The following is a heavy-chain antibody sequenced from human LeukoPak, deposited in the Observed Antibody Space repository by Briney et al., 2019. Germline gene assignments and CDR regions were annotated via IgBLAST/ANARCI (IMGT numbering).Heavy chain of an antibody. D-gene: IGHD6-6*01. CDR1: GYTFTSYY. CDR2: VSGGKGNT. J-gene: IGHJ4*02. CDR3: ARAFSASSSTIDY. V-gene: IGHV1-3*01. Sequence: ASVKVSCKASGYTFTSYYMHWVRQAPGQGLEWMGWVSGGKGNTKYSEKFQGRITITRDTSATTAYLELSSLRSEDSTVYFCARAFSASSSTIDYWGQGTLVIVSP.